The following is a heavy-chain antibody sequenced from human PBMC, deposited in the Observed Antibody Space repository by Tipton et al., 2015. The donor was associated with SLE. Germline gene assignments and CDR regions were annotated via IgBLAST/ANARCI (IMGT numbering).Heavy chain of an antibody. CDR3: ANSYYDFWSGFHDAFDI. Sequence: LSLTCTVSGGSISSYYWSWVRQAPGKGLEWVSAISGSGGSTYYADSVKGRFTISRDNSRNTLYLQMNSLRAEDTAVYYCANSYYDFWSGFHDAFDIWGQGTMVTVSS. CDR2: ISGSGGST. J-gene: IGHJ3*02. CDR1: GGSISSYY. D-gene: IGHD3-3*01. V-gene: IGHV3-23*01.